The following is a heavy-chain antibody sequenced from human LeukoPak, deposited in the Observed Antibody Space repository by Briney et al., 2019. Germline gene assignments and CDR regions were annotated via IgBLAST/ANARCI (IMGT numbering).Heavy chain of an antibody. J-gene: IGHJ5*02. D-gene: IGHD1-26*01. V-gene: IGHV4-4*07. Sequence: SETLSLTCTVSGGSISSYYWSWIRQPAGKGLEWVGRIYTSGGTNYNPSLKSRVTMSVDTSKNQFSLKLSSVTAADTAVYYCARGYSNSGSYVGWFDPWGQGTLVTVSS. CDR1: GGSISSYY. CDR2: IYTSGGT. CDR3: ARGYSNSGSYVGWFDP.